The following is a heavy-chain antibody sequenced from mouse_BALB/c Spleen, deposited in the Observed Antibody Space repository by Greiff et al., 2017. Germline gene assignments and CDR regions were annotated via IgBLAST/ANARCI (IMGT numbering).Heavy chain of an antibody. J-gene: IGHJ3*01. D-gene: IGHD1-1*02. CDR1: GYSITSDYA. CDR3: ARRGGTQFAY. Sequence: EVMLVESGPGLVKPSQSLSLTCTVTGYSITSDYAWNWIRQFPGNKLEWMGYISYSGSTSYNPSLKSRISITRDTSKNQFFLQLNSVTTEDTATYYCARRGGTQFAYWGQGTLVTVSA. V-gene: IGHV3-2*02. CDR2: ISYSGST.